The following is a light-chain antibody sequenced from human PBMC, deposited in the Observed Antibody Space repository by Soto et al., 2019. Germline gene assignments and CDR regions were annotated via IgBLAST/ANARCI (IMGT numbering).Light chain of an antibody. CDR3: QQYSTLPHT. J-gene: IGKJ2*01. CDR2: GIS. V-gene: IGKV3-20*01. CDR1: QCVTNMF. Sequence: ENVLTQSPGTLSLSPGERATLSCRASQCVTNMFFAWYQQIPGQAPRLLIYGISSRATGIPDRFSGSGSGTDFTLTISRLEPEDFVVYYCQQYSTLPHTFGQGTKLEV.